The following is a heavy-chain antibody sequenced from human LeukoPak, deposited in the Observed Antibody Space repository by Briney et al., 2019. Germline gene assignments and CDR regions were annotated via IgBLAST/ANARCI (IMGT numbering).Heavy chain of an antibody. CDR3: AKARIAAAGPFDY. D-gene: IGHD6-13*01. CDR2: ISGDGGST. V-gene: IGHV3-43*02. CDR1: GFTFDDYA. J-gene: IGHJ4*02. Sequence: GGPLRLSCAASGFTFDDYAMHWVRQAPGKGLEWVSLISGDGGSTYYADSVKGRFTISRDNSKNSLYLQMNSLRAEDTAVYYCAKARIAAAGPFDYWGQGTLVTVSS.